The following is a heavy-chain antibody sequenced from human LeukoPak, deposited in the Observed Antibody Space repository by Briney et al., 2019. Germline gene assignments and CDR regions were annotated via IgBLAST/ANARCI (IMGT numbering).Heavy chain of an antibody. V-gene: IGHV3-66*01. J-gene: IGHJ6*02. CDR2: IYSGGST. CDR1: GFTVSSNY. Sequence: GGSLRLSCAASGFTVSSNYMSWVRQAPGKGLEWVSVIYSGGSTYYADSVKGRFTISRDNSKNTLYLQMNSLRAEDTAVYYCARERASPGMDVWGQGTTVTVSS. CDR3: ARERASPGMDV.